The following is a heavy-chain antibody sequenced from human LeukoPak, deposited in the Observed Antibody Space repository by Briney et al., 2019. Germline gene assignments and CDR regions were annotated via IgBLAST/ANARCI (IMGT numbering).Heavy chain of an antibody. CDR2: ISGYNGNT. V-gene: IGHV1-18*04. CDR1: GYTFTSYG. CDR3: ARFVYTSGWSPDY. J-gene: IGHJ4*02. D-gene: IGHD6-19*01. Sequence: GASVKVSCKASGYTFTSYGISWARQAPGQVLEWMGWISGYNGNTNYAQKFQGRVTMTTDTSTTTAYMELRSLRSDDTAIYYCARFVYTSGWSPDYWGQGTLVTVSS.